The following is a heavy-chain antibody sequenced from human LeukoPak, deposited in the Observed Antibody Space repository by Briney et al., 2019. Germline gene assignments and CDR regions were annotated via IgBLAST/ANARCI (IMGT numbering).Heavy chain of an antibody. J-gene: IGHJ4*02. CDR2: IYHSGST. D-gene: IGHD3-10*01. CDR1: GGSISSGGYY. Sequence: SETLSLTCTVSGGSISSGGYYWSWNRQPPGKGLEWIGYIYHSGSTYYNPSLKSRVTISVDTSKNQFSLKLSSVTAADTAVYYCARHKAYGSGSYAPYYFDYWGQGTQVTVSS. CDR3: ARHKAYGSGSYAPYYFDY. V-gene: IGHV4-30-2*01.